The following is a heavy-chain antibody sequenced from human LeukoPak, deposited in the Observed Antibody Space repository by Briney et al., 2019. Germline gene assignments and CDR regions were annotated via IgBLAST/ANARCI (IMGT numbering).Heavy chain of an antibody. CDR1: GYTSTGYY. D-gene: IGHD6-19*01. CDR3: SRDLDQWLPSTRPRDYYDYMDV. CDR2: INPNSGGT. Sequence: ASVSASRTPSGYTSTGYYIHRGPQAPGQGLEDMGWINPNSGGTTYAQTLQGRVTITSDTSLRTAYTQLSRPRSDAPAVFYFSRDLDQWLPSTRPRDYYDYMDVWGEGTAVTVSS. V-gene: IGHV1-2*02. J-gene: IGHJ6*03.